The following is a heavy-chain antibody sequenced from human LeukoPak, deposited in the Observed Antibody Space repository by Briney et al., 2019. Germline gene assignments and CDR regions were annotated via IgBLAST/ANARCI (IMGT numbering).Heavy chain of an antibody. CDR3: ATVVTMIVVVITILEDLDY. CDR1: GYTLTELS. D-gene: IGHD3-22*01. J-gene: IGHJ4*02. Sequence: VASVKVSCKVSGYTLTELSMHWVRQAPGKGLEWMGGFDPEDGETIYAQKFQGRVTMTEDTSTDTAYMELSSLRSEDTAVYYCATVVTMIVVVITILEDLDYWGQGTLVTVSS. V-gene: IGHV1-24*01. CDR2: FDPEDGET.